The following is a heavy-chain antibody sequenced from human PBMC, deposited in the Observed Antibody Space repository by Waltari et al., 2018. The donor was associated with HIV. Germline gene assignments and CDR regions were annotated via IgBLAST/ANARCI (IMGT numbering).Heavy chain of an antibody. CDR1: GYSIEIGYY. J-gene: IGHJ4*02. Sequence: QVQLQESGPGLVKPSETLSLTCSVSGYSIEIGYYWGWIRQPPGKALEWIGSSLHSGNTYYNPSLKSRLTISLDTSKNQVSLKLSSVTAADTAVYYCASGSRRGHSHGIDYWGQGTLVTVSS. V-gene: IGHV4-38-2*01. CDR2: SLHSGNT. D-gene: IGHD5-18*01. CDR3: ASGSRRGHSHGIDY.